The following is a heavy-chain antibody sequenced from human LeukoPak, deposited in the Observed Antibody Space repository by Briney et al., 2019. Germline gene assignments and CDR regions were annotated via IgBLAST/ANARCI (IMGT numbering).Heavy chain of an antibody. Sequence: ASVKVSCKASGYTFTGYYMHWVRQAPGQWLEWMGRINPNSGGTNYAQKFQGRVTMTRDTSISTAYMELSRLRSDDTAVYYCARSLSYSSSWSSDYWGQGTLVTVSS. J-gene: IGHJ4*02. CDR1: GYTFTGYY. CDR2: INPNSGGT. D-gene: IGHD6-13*01. CDR3: ARSLSYSSSWSSDY. V-gene: IGHV1-2*06.